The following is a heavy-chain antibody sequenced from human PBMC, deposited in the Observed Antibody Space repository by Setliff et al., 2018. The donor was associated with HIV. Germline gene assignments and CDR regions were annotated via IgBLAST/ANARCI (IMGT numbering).Heavy chain of an antibody. CDR2: VYYTGTS. V-gene: IGHV4-31*11. CDR1: DASFSSGSYY. D-gene: IGHD1-1*01. J-gene: IGHJ6*03. CDR3: ARGGDWDDCYYMDV. Sequence: SETLSLTCAVSDASFSSGSYYWSWIRQRPGKGLEWIGYVYYTGTSYFNPSLKSRITISVDTSKNQFSLQVNSVTPEDTAVYYCARGGDWDDCYYMDVWGKGTTVTVSS.